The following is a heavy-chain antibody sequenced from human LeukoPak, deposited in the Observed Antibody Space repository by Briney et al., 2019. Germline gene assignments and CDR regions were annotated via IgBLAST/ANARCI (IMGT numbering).Heavy chain of an antibody. V-gene: IGHV4-34*01. CDR2: INHSGST. CDR3: AREDPCSSTSCYGGGDPLNMDV. Sequence: SETLSLTCAVYGGSFSGYYWSWIRQPPGKGLEWIGEINHSGSTNYNPSLKSRVTISVDTSKNQFSLKLSSVTAADTAVYYCAREDPCSSTSCYGGGDPLNMDVWGKGTTVTISS. D-gene: IGHD2-2*01. CDR1: GGSFSGYY. J-gene: IGHJ6*03.